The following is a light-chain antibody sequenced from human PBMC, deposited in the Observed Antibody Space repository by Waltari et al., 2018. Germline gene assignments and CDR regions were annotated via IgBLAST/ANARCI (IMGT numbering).Light chain of an antibody. CDR2: DKE. J-gene: IGLJ3*02. CDR1: SLRSRY. V-gene: IGLV3-19*01. Sequence: SSELTQDPVVSVALGQTVRITCQGDSLRSRYASWHQQKPGQAPILVIYDKENRPSGIPDRFSGSSSGNTASLTITGAQAGDEAVYYCNSRDTSGVHVLFGGGTKLTVL. CDR3: NSRDTSGVHVL.